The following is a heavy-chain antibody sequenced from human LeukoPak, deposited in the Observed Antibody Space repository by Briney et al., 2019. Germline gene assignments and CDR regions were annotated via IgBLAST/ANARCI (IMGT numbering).Heavy chain of an antibody. D-gene: IGHD2-21*02. CDR1: GFTFSSNA. Sequence: GGSLRLSCAASGFTFSSNAMSWVRQAPGKGLEWVSTISGNYGSTYYADSVKGRFTISRDNFKNTVFLRMNSVRAEDTAVYYCAKVVLLLTASDAFDSWGQGTKVTVSS. J-gene: IGHJ3*01. CDR3: AKVVLLLTASDAFDS. CDR2: ISGNYGST. V-gene: IGHV3-23*01.